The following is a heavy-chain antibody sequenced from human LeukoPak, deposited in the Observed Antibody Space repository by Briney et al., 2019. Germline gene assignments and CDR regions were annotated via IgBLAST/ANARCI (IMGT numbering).Heavy chain of an antibody. Sequence: ASVKVSCKASGGTFSSYAISWVRQAPGQGLEWMGGIIPIFGTANYAQKFQGRVTITADESTSTAYMELSSLRSEDTAVYYCASWGANYDILTGHPRDYYGMDVWGQGATVTVSS. CDR3: ASWGANYDILTGHPRDYYGMDV. J-gene: IGHJ6*02. V-gene: IGHV1-69*13. CDR2: IIPIFGTA. CDR1: GGTFSSYA. D-gene: IGHD3-9*01.